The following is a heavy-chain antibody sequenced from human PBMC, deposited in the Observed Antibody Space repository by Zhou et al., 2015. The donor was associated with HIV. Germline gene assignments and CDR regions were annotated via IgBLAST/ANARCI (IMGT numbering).Heavy chain of an antibody. CDR2: IVPFSGLT. CDR1: GGTFNSYP. D-gene: IGHD6-19*01. J-gene: IGHJ4*02. V-gene: IGHV1-69*01. Sequence: QVQLVQSGAEVKKPGSSVKVSCKASGGTFNSYPITWVRQAPGHGLEWVGGIVPFSGLTNYAQKFLGRVTIIADESTSTAYMELTSLTYEDTAVYYCARGGVAVAAARFDFWGQGTLVTVSS. CDR3: ARGGVAVAAARFDF.